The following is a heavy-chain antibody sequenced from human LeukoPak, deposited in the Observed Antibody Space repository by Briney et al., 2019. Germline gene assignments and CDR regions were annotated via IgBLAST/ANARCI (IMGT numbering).Heavy chain of an antibody. CDR3: ARQIVVVPAAMSLNWFDP. CDR2: IIPIFGTA. Sequence: SVKVSRKASGGTFSSYAISWVRQAPGQGLEWMGGIIPIFGTANYAQKFQGRVTITADESTSTAYMELSSLRSEDTAVYYCARQIVVVPAAMSLNWFDPWGQGTLVTVSS. J-gene: IGHJ5*02. V-gene: IGHV1-69*13. CDR1: GGTFSSYA. D-gene: IGHD2-2*01.